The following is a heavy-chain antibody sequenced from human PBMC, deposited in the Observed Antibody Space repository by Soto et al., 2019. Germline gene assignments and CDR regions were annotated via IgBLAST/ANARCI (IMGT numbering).Heavy chain of an antibody. CDR2: ISGRGGTT. CDR1: GFAFSSYA. Sequence: PGGSLRLSCEASGFAFSSYAMTWVRQAPGKGLEWVSVISGRGGTTFYADSVKGRYTISRDNSKNTVYLQMNSLRVEDTAIYYCAKDDDVAVVPRAANYFESWGQGILVTVSS. D-gene: IGHD2-15*01. V-gene: IGHV3-23*01. CDR3: AKDDDVAVVPRAANYFES. J-gene: IGHJ4*02.